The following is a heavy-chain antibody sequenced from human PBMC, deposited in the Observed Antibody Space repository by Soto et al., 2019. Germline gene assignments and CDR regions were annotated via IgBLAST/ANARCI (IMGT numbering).Heavy chain of an antibody. CDR3: ARHPGGGYYGDYYYYGMDV. CDR2: IDPSDSYT. D-gene: IGHD3-3*01. J-gene: IGHJ6*02. V-gene: IGHV5-10-1*01. Sequence: GESLKISCKVSGYSFTSYCISWVRQMPGKGLEWMGRIDPSDSYTNYSPSFQGHVTISADKSISTAYLQWSSLKASDTAMYYCARHPGGGYYGDYYYYGMDVWGQGTTVTVSS. CDR1: GYSFTSYC.